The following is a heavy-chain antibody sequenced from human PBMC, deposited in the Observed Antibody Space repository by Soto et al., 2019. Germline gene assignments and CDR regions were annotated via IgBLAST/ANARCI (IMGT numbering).Heavy chain of an antibody. CDR1: GYSFTSYW. CDR3: ARTLVPFLDSLPYFDS. D-gene: IGHD3-3*01. J-gene: IGHJ4*02. Sequence: GESLKISCKGSGYSFTSYWIGWVRQMPGKGLEWMGIIYPGDSDTRYSPSFQGQVTISADKSISTAYLQWSSLKASDTAVYYCARTLVPFLDSLPYFDSWGRGTLVTVSS. CDR2: IYPGDSDT. V-gene: IGHV5-51*01.